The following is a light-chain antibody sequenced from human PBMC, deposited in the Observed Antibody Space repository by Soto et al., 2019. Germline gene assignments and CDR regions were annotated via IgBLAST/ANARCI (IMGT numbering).Light chain of an antibody. J-gene: IGLJ1*01. CDR3: GSWDSSLSAYV. CDR1: SSNIGGNS. V-gene: IGLV1-51*01. Sequence: VLTQPPSVSAAPGQKVTISCSGSSSNIGGNSVSWYQQLPGTAPKLLIYDDNKRPSGIPDRFSGSKSGTSATLGITGFQTGDEADYYCGSWDSSLSAYVSGTGTKVTV. CDR2: DDN.